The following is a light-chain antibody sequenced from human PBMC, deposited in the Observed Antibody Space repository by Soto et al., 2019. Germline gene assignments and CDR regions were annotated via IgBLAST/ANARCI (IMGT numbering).Light chain of an antibody. V-gene: IGKV3-20*01. CDR3: QQYGSSPPT. CDR1: QSVSTNY. Sequence: EIVLTQSPGTLSLSPGERATLSCRASQSVSTNYLAWYQRKPGQAPRLLIYGASNRATGIPVRFSGSGSGTDFTLTITRLEPEDFAVYYCQQYGSSPPTFGQGTKVEIK. CDR2: GAS. J-gene: IGKJ1*01.